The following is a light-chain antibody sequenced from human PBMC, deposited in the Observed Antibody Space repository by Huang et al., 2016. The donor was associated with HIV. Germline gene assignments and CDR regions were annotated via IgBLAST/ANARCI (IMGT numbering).Light chain of an antibody. CDR1: QSVSTF. CDR2: GAS. CDR3: HQRTSWPPGT. J-gene: IGKJ1*01. Sequence: EIVLTQSPATLSLSPGERAPLACRASQSVSTFLAWYQQKPGQPPRLLIYGASSRAAGSPARFSGSGAGTDFTRTISSLEPEDFAVYCCHQRTSWPPGTFGQGTKVEIK. V-gene: IGKV3-11*01.